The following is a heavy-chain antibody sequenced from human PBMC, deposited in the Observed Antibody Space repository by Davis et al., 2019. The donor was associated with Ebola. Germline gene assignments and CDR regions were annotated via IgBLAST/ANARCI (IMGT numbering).Heavy chain of an antibody. D-gene: IGHD3-16*01. CDR2: INTGSNYI. CDR1: GFTFSSYW. V-gene: IGHV3-21*01. Sequence: GESLKISCAASGFTFSSYWMSWVRQAPGKGLEWVSSINTGSNYIFYADSAKGRFTISRDNAKNSLYLQMNSLRAEDTAVYYCARDRPLDFFFGDYYGMDVWGQGTTVTVSS. CDR3: ARDRPLDFFFGDYYGMDV. J-gene: IGHJ6*02.